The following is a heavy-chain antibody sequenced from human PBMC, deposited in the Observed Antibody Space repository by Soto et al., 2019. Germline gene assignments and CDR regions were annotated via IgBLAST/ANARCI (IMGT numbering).Heavy chain of an antibody. CDR2: INSADGST. V-gene: IGHV1-3*01. Sequence: QVHLVQSGAEVRKPGASVKVSCKASGYIFTDYAMYWVRRVPGQTFEWMGWINSADGSTRYSQKLQGRVTFTSDTSASTAYMQLSSLRSEDTAVYYCVTARLTWGQGTLVSVSS. J-gene: IGHJ5*02. CDR1: GYIFTDYA. CDR3: VTARLT.